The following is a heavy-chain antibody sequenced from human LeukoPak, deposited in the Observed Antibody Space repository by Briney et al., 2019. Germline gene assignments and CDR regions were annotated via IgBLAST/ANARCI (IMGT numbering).Heavy chain of an antibody. V-gene: IGHV1-69*13. CDR1: GGTFSSYA. Sequence: ASVKVSCKASGGTFSSYAISWVRQAPGQGLEWMGGIIPIFGTANYAQKFQGRVTITADESTSTAYMELSSLRSEDTAVYYCAITSAAAGPFDYWGQGTLSPSPQ. J-gene: IGHJ4*02. CDR2: IIPIFGTA. D-gene: IGHD6-13*01. CDR3: AITSAAAGPFDY.